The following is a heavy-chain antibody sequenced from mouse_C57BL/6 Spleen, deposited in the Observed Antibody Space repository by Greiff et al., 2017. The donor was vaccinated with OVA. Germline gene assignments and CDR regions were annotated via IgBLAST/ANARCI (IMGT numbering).Heavy chain of an antibody. CDR1: GYTFTSYW. CDR3: ARRFPTVVAEDAMDY. CDR2: IDPSDSYT. D-gene: IGHD1-1*01. V-gene: IGHV1-59*01. J-gene: IGHJ4*01. Sequence: QVQLQQPGAELVRPGTSVKLSCKASGYTFTSYWMHWVKQRPGQGLEWIGVIDPSDSYTNYNQKFKGKATLTVDTSSSTAYMQLSSLTSEDSAVYYCARRFPTVVAEDAMDYWGQGTSVTVSS.